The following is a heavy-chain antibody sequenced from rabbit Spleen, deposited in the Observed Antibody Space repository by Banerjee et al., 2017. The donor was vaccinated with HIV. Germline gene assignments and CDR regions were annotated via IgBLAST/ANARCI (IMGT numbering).Heavy chain of an antibody. D-gene: IGHD8-1*01. CDR3: ARSGTYTRFNL. CDR2: IDVIKSGNT. Sequence: QEQLEESGGDLVKPGASLTLTCKASGLDFSSSYWMCWVRQAPGKGLEWIACIDVIKSGNTYYASWAKGRFTISKTSSTTVTLQMTSLTAADTATYFCARSGTYTRFNLWGQGTLVTVS. CDR1: GLDFSSSYW. V-gene: IGHV1S45*01. J-gene: IGHJ4*01.